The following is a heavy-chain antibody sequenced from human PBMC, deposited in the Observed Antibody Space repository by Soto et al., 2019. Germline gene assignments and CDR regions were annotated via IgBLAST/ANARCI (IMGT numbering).Heavy chain of an antibody. D-gene: IGHD3-9*01. CDR1: GGSISSGDYY. V-gene: IGHV4-30-4*01. CDR3: AGAKHDIWTGHKTFDY. Sequence: SETLSLTCTVSGGSISSGDYYWSWIRQPPGKGLEWIGYIYYSGSTYYNPSLKSRVSISVDTSKTQFSLKMNSVTAADTAVYYCAGAKHDIWTGHKTFDYWGQGTQVTVS. CDR2: IYYSGST. J-gene: IGHJ4*02.